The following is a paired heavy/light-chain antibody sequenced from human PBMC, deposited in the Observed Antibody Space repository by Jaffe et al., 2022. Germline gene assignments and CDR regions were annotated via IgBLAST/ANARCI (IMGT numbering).Light chain of an antibody. Sequence: EIVLTQSPGTLSLSSGERATLSCRASQSVSSSYLAWYQQKPGQAPRLLIYGASSRATGIPDRFSGSGSGTDFTLTISRLEPEDFAVYYCQQYGGSPGTFGQGTKVEIK. J-gene: IGKJ1*01. CDR2: GAS. CDR3: QQYGGSPGT. V-gene: IGKV3-20*01. CDR1: QSVSSSY.
Heavy chain of an antibody. D-gene: IGHD6-25*01. J-gene: IGHJ4*02. Sequence: EVQLVESGGGLVKTGGSLRLSCAASGFTFSSYNMNWLRQAPGKGLEWVASISRGSGDIFHADSVKGRFTISRDNDKSSLFLQMNNLRAEDTAVYYCARGLYWSDGSGFCDKWGQGTLVTVSS. V-gene: IGHV3-21*06. CDR1: GFTFSSYN. CDR2: ISRGSGDI. CDR3: ARGLYWSDGSGFCDK.